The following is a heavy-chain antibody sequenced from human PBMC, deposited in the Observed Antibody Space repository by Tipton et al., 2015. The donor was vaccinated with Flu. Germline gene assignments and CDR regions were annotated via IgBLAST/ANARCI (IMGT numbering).Heavy chain of an antibody. Sequence: SLRLSCAASGFTFSIYWMSWVRQAPGKGLEWVANIKQDGSEKNYVDSVKGRFTISRDNDKRSLYLQTNTLRAEDTAVYYCAREIPGGATNLDYWGQGTLVTVSS. D-gene: IGHD2-21*01. CDR3: AREIPGGATNLDY. CDR2: IKQDGSEK. V-gene: IGHV3-7*03. J-gene: IGHJ4*02. CDR1: GFTFSIYW.